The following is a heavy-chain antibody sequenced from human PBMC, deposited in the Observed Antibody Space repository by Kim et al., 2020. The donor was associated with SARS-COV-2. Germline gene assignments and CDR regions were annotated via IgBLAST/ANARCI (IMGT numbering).Heavy chain of an antibody. V-gene: IGHV3-23*01. D-gene: IGHD3-22*01. CDR2: ISGSGGST. CDR1: GFTFSSYA. CDR3: AKDLGYYDSSGYYSRALHI. Sequence: GGSLRLSCAASGFTFSSYAMNWVRQAPGKGLEWVSAISGSGGSTYYADSVKGRFTISRDNSKNTLYLQLNSLRAEDTAVYYCAKDLGYYDSSGYYSRALHIWGQGTMVTVSS. J-gene: IGHJ3*02.